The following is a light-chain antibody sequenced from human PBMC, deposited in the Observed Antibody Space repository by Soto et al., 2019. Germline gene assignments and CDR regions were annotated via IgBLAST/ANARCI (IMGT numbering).Light chain of an antibody. CDR3: QQYGNSPRGT. J-gene: IGKJ1*01. CDR1: QSVSSSY. V-gene: IGKV3-20*01. CDR2: GAS. Sequence: EIVLTQSPGTLSLSPGQRATLSCRASQSVSSSYLAWYQQKPGQAPRLLVYGASSRATGIPDRFSGSGSGTDFTPTINRLQPEDFAVYYSQQYGNSPRGTFGRGTKVEIK.